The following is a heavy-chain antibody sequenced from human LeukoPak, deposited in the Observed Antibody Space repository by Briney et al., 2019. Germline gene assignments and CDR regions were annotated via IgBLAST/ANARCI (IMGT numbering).Heavy chain of an antibody. CDR3: ARGSYCSGGACSPVGAFDI. CDR1: GFTFSSYD. J-gene: IGHJ3*02. V-gene: IGHV3-13*01. CDR2: IGTAGDT. Sequence: GGSLRLSCAASGFTFSSYDMHWVRQAPGKGLEWVSGIGTAGDTYYPSSIKGRFTFSRENAKNSLFLQMNGLRVGDTAVYYCARGSYCSGGACSPVGAFDIWGQGTVVTVSS. D-gene: IGHD2-15*01.